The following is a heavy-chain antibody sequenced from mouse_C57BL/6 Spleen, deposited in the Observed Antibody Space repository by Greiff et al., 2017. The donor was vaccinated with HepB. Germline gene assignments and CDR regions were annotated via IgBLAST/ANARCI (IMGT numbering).Heavy chain of an antibody. CDR1: GYTFTSYG. Sequence: QVHVKQSGAELARPGASVKLSCKASGYTFTSYGISWVKQRTGQGLEWIGEIYPRSGNTYYNEKFKGKATLTADKSSSTAYMELRSLTSEDSAVYFCARSSASLRDYWGQGTTLTVSS. CDR3: ARSSASLRDY. D-gene: IGHD6-1*01. V-gene: IGHV1-81*01. CDR2: IYPRSGNT. J-gene: IGHJ2*01.